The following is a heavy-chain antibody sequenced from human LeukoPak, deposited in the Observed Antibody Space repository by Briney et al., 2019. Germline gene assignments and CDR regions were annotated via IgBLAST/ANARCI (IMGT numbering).Heavy chain of an antibody. Sequence: SETLSLTCTVSGGSISSSSYYWGWIRQPPGKGLEWIGSIYYSGSTYYNPSLKSRVTISVDTSKNQFSLKLSSVTAADTAVYYCARYYYGSGSYYNVPYWGQGTLVTVSS. CDR1: GGSISSSSYY. D-gene: IGHD3-10*01. CDR2: IYYSGST. J-gene: IGHJ4*02. CDR3: ARYYYGSGSYYNVPY. V-gene: IGHV4-39*07.